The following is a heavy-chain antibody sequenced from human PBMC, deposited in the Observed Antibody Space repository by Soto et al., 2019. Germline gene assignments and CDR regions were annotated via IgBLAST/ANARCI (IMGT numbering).Heavy chain of an antibody. J-gene: IGHJ4*02. CDR3: ARSGFNYGFGYYFDY. CDR1: GFTFSDYY. Sequence: QVRMVESGGALVKPGGSLRLSCAASGFTFSDYYMSWIRQAPGQGPEWLSYISSRGDTIYYADSVKGRFTISRDNDKNSLYLQMSSLRAEDTAVYYCARSGFNYGFGYYFDYWGQGTLVTVSS. V-gene: IGHV3-11*01. D-gene: IGHD5-18*01. CDR2: ISSRGDTI.